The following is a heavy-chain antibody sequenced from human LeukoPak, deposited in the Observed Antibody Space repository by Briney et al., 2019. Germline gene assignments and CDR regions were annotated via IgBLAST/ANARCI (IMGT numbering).Heavy chain of an antibody. CDR2: IYYSGST. D-gene: IGHD6-19*01. V-gene: IGHV4-59*08. Sequence: SETLSLTCTVSGGSISSYYWSWLRQPPGKGLEWIGYIYYSGSTNYNPSLKSRVTISVDTSKNQFSLKLSSVTAADTAVYYCARHRYSSGWPRSHWFDPWGQGTLVTVSS. CDR1: GGSISSYY. CDR3: ARHRYSSGWPRSHWFDP. J-gene: IGHJ5*02.